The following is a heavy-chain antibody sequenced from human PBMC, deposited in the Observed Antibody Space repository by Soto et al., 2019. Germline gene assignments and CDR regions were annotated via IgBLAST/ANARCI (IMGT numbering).Heavy chain of an antibody. J-gene: IGHJ4*02. CDR1: GGSISSGDYY. D-gene: IGHD3-10*01. CDR3: ARALWFEDWAYIDY. Sequence: SETLSLTCTVSGGSISSGDYYWSWIRQPPGKGLEWIGYIYYSGSTYYNPSLKSRVTISVDTSKNQFSLKLSSVTAADTAVYYCARALWFEDWAYIDYPGQGTLVTVSS. V-gene: IGHV4-30-4*01. CDR2: IYYSGST.